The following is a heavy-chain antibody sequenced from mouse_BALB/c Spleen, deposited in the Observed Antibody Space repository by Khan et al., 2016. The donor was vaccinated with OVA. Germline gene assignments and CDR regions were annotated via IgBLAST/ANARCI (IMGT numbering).Heavy chain of an antibody. Sequence: EVQLQESGPGLVKPSQSLSLTCTVTGYSITSEYTWNWIRQFPRNKLEWMGFISYSGNTRYNPSLKSRISITRDTSKNQFFLQLNSVTSEDTATYYCARKDYYDYDPFPYWGQGTLVTVSA. CDR3: ARKDYYDYDPFPY. CDR1: GYSITSEYT. V-gene: IGHV3-2*02. D-gene: IGHD2-4*01. CDR2: ISYSGNT. J-gene: IGHJ3*01.